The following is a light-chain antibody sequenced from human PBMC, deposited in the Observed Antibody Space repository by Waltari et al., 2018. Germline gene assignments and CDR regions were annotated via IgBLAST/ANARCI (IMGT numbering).Light chain of an antibody. J-gene: IGKJ2*01. V-gene: IGKV1-39*01. CDR2: AAS. Sequence: DIQMTQSPSSLSASVGDSVTITCRASQSITKCLNWYQQKPRKAPKLLIYAASSLESGVPSRFSGGGTGTDFTLTISSLQPEDFATYYCQQSYSIPYTFGQGTKLEIK. CDR3: QQSYSIPYT. CDR1: QSITKC.